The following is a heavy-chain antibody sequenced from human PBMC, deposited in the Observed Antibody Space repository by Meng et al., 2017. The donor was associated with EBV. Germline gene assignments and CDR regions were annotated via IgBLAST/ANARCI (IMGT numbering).Heavy chain of an antibody. CDR1: GYTFTGYN. CDR3: ARVGIAVAGTGDY. CDR2: INPNSGGT. J-gene: IGHJ4*02. D-gene: IGHD6-19*01. V-gene: IGHV1-2*06. Sequence: QVQVVQSGAEGKKPGASVKVSCKASGYTFTGYNMHWVRQAPGQGLEWMGRINPNSGGTNYAQKFQGRVTMTRDTSISTAYMELSRLRSDDTAVYYCARVGIAVAGTGDYWGQGTLVTVSS.